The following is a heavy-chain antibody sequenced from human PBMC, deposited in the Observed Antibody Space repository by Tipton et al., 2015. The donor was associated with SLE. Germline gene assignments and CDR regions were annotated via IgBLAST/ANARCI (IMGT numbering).Heavy chain of an antibody. CDR1: GGSITSYY. J-gene: IGHJ3*02. V-gene: IGHV4-59*12. CDR3: ARFEWELEPRAFDI. D-gene: IGHD1-26*01. Sequence: TLSLTCTVSGGSITSYYWSWIRQPPGKGLEWIGFVYYSGTSGYNASLKSRVTISVDTSKNQFSLKLSSVTAADTAVYYCARFEWELEPRAFDIWGQGTMVTVSS. CDR2: VYYSGTS.